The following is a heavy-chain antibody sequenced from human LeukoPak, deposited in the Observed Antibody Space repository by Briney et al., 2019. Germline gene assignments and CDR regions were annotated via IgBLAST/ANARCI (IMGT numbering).Heavy chain of an antibody. D-gene: IGHD1-26*01. CDR3: ARSLYSGSYFSYWFDP. J-gene: IGHJ5*02. Sequence: PSETLSLTCTVSGGSISSYYWSWIRQPPGKGLEWIGYIYYSGSTNYNPSLKSRVTISVDTSKNQFSLKLSSVTAVDTAVYYCARSLYSGSYFSYWFDPWGQGTLVTVSS. V-gene: IGHV4-59*01. CDR2: IYYSGST. CDR1: GGSISSYY.